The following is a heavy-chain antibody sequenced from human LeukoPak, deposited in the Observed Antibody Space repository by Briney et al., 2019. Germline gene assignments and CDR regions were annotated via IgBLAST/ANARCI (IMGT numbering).Heavy chain of an antibody. CDR1: GYTFTSYG. D-gene: IGHD3-16*01. V-gene: IGHV1-18*01. J-gene: IGHJ6*02. CDR3: ALGYYYYGMDV. CDR2: ISAYNGNT. Sequence: ASVKVSCKASGYTFTSYGISWVRQAPGQGLEWMGWISAYNGNTNYAQKLQGRVTMTTDTSTSTAYMELRSLRSEDTAVYYCALGYYYYGMDVWGQGTTVTVSS.